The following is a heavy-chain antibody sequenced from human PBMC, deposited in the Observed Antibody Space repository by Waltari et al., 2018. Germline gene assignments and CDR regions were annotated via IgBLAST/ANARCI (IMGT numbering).Heavy chain of an antibody. CDR3: ARLIETADYDILTGYFDY. CDR1: GCSISSSSYY. CDR2: IYYSGST. V-gene: IGHV4-39*01. D-gene: IGHD3-9*01. Sequence: QLQLQESGPGLVKPSETLSLTCTVSGCSISSSSYYWGWIRQPPGKGLEWIGSIYYSGSTYYNPSLKSRVTISVDTSKNQFSLKLSSVTAADTAVYYCARLIETADYDILTGYFDYWGQGTLVTVSS. J-gene: IGHJ4*02.